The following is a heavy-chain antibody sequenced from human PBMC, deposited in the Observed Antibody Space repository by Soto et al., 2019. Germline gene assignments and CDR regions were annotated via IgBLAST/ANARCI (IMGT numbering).Heavy chain of an antibody. V-gene: IGHV3-74*01. CDR1: GFTFSIYW. D-gene: IGHD6-19*01. CDR3: ARDGRRQWLVQYYYYYYGMDV. CDR2: INSDGSST. J-gene: IGHJ6*02. Sequence: GGSLRLSCAASGFTFSIYWMHWVRQAPGKGLVWVSRINSDGSSTSYADSVKGRFTISRDNAKNTLYLQMNSLRAEDTAVYYCARDGRRQWLVQYYYYYYGMDVWGQGTTVTVSS.